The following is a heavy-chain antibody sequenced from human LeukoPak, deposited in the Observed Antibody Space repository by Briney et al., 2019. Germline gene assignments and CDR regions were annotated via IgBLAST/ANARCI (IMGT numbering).Heavy chain of an antibody. Sequence: AGGSLRLSCAASGFAFSNYAMSWVRQAPGKGLEWVSGISGSGGTTYYADSVKGRFTISRDNSQSTLYLQMNSLRAEDTALCYCVKDRASSWPKYYLDFWGQGTLVTVSS. CDR2: ISGSGGTT. CDR1: GFAFSNYA. D-gene: IGHD2-2*01. CDR3: VKDRASSWPKYYLDF. J-gene: IGHJ4*02. V-gene: IGHV3-23*01.